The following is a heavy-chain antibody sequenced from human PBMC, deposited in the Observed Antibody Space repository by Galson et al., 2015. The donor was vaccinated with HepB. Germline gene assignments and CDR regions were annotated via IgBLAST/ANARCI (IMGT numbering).Heavy chain of an antibody. Sequence: SVKVSCKASGGTFSSYAISWVRQAPGQGLEWMGGIIPIFGTANYAQKFQGRVTITADESTSTAYMELSSLRSEDTAVYYCARRSIVGATLRVPWFDPWGQGTLVTVSS. D-gene: IGHD1-26*01. CDR1: GGTFSSYA. CDR2: IIPIFGTA. J-gene: IGHJ5*02. V-gene: IGHV1-69*13. CDR3: ARRSIVGATLRVPWFDP.